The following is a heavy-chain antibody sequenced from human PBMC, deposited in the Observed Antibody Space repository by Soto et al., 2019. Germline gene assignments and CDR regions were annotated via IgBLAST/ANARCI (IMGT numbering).Heavy chain of an antibody. Sequence: GGSLRLSCAASGFTFSSYAMSWVRQAPGKGLEWVSAISGSGGSTYYADSVKGRFTISRDNSKNTLYLQMNSLRAEDTAVYYCAKSTSPPRPGYYYGMDVWGQGTTVTVSS. CDR2: ISGSGGST. J-gene: IGHJ6*02. CDR1: GFTFSSYA. CDR3: AKSTSPPRPGYYYGMDV. V-gene: IGHV3-23*01. D-gene: IGHD6-6*01.